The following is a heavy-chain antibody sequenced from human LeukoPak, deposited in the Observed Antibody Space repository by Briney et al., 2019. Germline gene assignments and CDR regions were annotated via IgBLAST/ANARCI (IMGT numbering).Heavy chain of an antibody. J-gene: IGHJ4*02. CDR1: GXTFSNYW. CDR2: INYDGSST. D-gene: IGHD4-17*01. CDR3: SRSTVSLVD. Sequence: GGSLRLSWAASGXTFSNYWVHWVRQAPGKGLVWVSHINYDGSSTTYADSVKGRVTIPRDNAKNTLYLQMNSLRVEDTAVYYCSRSTVSLVDWGQGTLVTVSS. V-gene: IGHV3-74*01.